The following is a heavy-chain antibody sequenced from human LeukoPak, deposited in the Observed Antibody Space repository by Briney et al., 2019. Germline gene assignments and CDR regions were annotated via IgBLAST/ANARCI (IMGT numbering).Heavy chain of an antibody. CDR1: GFTLTSSA. V-gene: IGHV1-58*02. Sequence: SVKVSCKASGFTLTSSAMQWVRQARGQRLEWIGWIVVGSGNTNYAQKFQERVTITRDMSTSTAYMELSSLRSEDTAVYYCALHRDTPPARVVEDYWGQGTLVTVSS. J-gene: IGHJ4*02. CDR2: IVVGSGNT. D-gene: IGHD5-18*01. CDR3: ALHRDTPPARVVEDY.